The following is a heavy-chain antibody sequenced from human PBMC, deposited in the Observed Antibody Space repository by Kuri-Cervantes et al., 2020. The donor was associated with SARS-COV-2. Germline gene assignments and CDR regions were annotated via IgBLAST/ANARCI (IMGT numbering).Heavy chain of an antibody. CDR1: GFTLSRYT. D-gene: IGHD4-11*01. CDR2: ISGSGSYI. J-gene: IGHJ4*02. Sequence: GESLKISFVASGFTLSRYTMNWVRQAPGKALEWVSSISGSGSYIYYADSVKGRFTISRESGENSLYLHMNSLRAEDTAVYYCARDNGPNNYSNYEDYFDYWGQGTLVTVSS. CDR3: ARDNGPNNYSNYEDYFDY. V-gene: IGHV3-21*01.